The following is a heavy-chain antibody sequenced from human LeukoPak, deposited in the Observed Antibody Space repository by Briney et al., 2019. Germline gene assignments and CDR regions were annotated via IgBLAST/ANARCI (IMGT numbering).Heavy chain of an antibody. CDR1: GYTLTELS. Sequence: APVKVSCKVSGYTLTELSMHWVRQAPGKGLEWMGGFDPEDGETIYAQKFQGRVTMTEDTSTDTAYMELSSLRSEDTAVYYCATDLPGNDAFDIWGQGTMVTVSS. J-gene: IGHJ3*02. V-gene: IGHV1-24*01. D-gene: IGHD3-10*01. CDR2: FDPEDGET. CDR3: ATDLPGNDAFDI.